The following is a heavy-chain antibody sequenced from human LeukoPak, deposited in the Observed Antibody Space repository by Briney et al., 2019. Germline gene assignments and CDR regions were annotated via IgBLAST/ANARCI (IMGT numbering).Heavy chain of an antibody. Sequence: SETLCLTCTVSGGSISSHYWSWIRQPPGKGLEWIGYIYYSGSTNYNPSLKSRVTISVDTSKNQFSLKLSSVTAADTAVYYCARTLYYYYYMDVWGKGTTVTVSS. CDR3: ARTLYYYYYMDV. V-gene: IGHV4-59*11. CDR2: IYYSGST. J-gene: IGHJ6*03. CDR1: GGSISSHY.